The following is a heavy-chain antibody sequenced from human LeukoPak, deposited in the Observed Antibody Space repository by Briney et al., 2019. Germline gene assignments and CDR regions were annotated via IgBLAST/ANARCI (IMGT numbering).Heavy chain of an antibody. V-gene: IGHV3-53*01. J-gene: IGHJ4*02. Sequence: GGSLRLSCAASGFTVSSNYMSWVRQAPGKGLEWVSVIYSGGSTYYADSVKGRFTISRDNSKNTLYLQMNSLRAEDTAVYYCARGTHGGNSYYFDYWGQGTLVTVSS. CDR1: GFTVSSNY. CDR3: ARGTHGGNSYYFDY. D-gene: IGHD4-23*01. CDR2: IYSGGST.